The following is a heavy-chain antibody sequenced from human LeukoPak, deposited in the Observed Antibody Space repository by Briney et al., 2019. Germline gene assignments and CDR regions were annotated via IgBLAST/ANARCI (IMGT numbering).Heavy chain of an antibody. Sequence: GASVKVSCKASGYTFTSYDIDWVRQATGQGLEWMGWMNPNSGNTGYAQKFQGRVTMTRNTSISTAYMELSSLRSEDTAVYYCARRRSGLRSANWFDPWGQGTLVTVSS. CDR3: ARRRSGLRSANWFDP. D-gene: IGHD3-3*01. CDR1: GYTFTSYD. J-gene: IGHJ5*02. CDR2: MNPNSGNT. V-gene: IGHV1-8*01.